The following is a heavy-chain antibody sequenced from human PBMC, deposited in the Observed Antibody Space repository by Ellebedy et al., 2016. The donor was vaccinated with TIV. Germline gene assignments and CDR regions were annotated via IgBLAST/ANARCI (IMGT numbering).Heavy chain of an antibody. V-gene: IGHV3-21*06. CDR3: VRKIPGATSDY. D-gene: IGHD3-10*01. J-gene: IGHJ4*02. CDR2: IGRGGDPI. CDR1: GFTFSSWS. Sequence: GESLKISXAASGFTFSSWSMTWVRQSLGKGLEWVSTIGRGGDPIFYAGSVKGRFTMSRDNAKNLLYLQMNSLRVEDTAVYYCVRKIPGATSDYWGQGTLVTVSS.